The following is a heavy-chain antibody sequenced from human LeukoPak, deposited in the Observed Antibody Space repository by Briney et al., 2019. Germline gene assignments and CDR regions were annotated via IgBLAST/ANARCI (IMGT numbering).Heavy chain of an antibody. V-gene: IGHV3-21*01. J-gene: IGHJ4*02. D-gene: IGHD5-12*01. CDR1: GFTFSSYS. CDR2: ISSSSSYI. CDR3: ARDRGYNGPAEDY. Sequence: GGSLRLSCAASGFTFSSYSMNWVRQAPGKGLEWVSSISSSSSYIYYADSVKGRFTISRDNAKDSLYLQMNSLRAEDTSVYVRARDRGYNGPAEDYWGQGTLVSVSS.